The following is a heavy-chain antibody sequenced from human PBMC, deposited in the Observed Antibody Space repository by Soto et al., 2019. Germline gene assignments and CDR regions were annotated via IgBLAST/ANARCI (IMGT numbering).Heavy chain of an antibody. D-gene: IGHD3-3*01. CDR1: GDSVSSNSAA. V-gene: IGHV6-1*01. J-gene: IGHJ6*03. CDR3: ARDLPPIMIFGVAPQSYYYYYYMDV. Sequence: QSQTLSLTCAISGDSVSSNSAAWNWIRQSPSRGLEWLGRTYYRSKWYNDYAVSVKSRITINPDTSKNQFSLQLNSVTPEDTAVYYCARDLPPIMIFGVAPQSYYYYYYMDVWGKGTTVTVSS. CDR2: TYYRSKWYN.